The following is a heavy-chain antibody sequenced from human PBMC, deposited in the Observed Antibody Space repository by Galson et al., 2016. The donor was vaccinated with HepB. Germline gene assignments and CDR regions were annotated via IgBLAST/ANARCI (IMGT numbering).Heavy chain of an antibody. D-gene: IGHD6-19*01. CDR1: GFTVSTDY. J-gene: IGHJ5*01. CDR3: TRDGWTSNWFGY. V-gene: IGHV3-66*02. Sequence: SLRLSCAGSGFTVSTDYMSWVRQAPGKGLEWVPIIYSGGSTYYADSVKGRFSISRDNSKNTLYLQMDSLRVEDTAVYYCTRDGWTSNWFGYWGQGTLVTVSS. CDR2: IYSGGST.